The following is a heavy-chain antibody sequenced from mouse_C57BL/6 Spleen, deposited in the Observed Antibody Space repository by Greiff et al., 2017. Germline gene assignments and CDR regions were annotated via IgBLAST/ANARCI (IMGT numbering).Heavy chain of an antibody. CDR2: IRLKSDNYAT. D-gene: IGHD2-4*01. CDR3: TVPYDYDEAWFAY. Sequence: EVMLVESGGGLVQPGGSMKLSCVASGFTFSNYWMNWVRQSPEKGLEWVAQIRLKSDNYATHYAESVKGRFTISRDDSKSSVYLQMNNLRAEDTGIYYGTVPYDYDEAWFAYWGQGTLVTVSA. CDR1: GFTFSNYW. J-gene: IGHJ3*01. V-gene: IGHV6-3*01.